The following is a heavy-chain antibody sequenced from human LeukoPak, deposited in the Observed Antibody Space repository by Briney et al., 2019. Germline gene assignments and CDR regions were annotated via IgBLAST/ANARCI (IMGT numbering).Heavy chain of an antibody. J-gene: IGHJ4*02. D-gene: IGHD6-6*01. CDR2: IHGSGETT. V-gene: IGHV3-23*01. Sequence: GGSLRLSCAASALRFSSFAMTWVRQVPGKGLEWVSGIHGSGETTYYADSVKGRFTISRDNSREMLYLQMNSLRVEDTAVYYCAKAESSIAALGYWGQGTLVTVSS. CDR1: ALRFSSFA. CDR3: AKAESSIAALGY.